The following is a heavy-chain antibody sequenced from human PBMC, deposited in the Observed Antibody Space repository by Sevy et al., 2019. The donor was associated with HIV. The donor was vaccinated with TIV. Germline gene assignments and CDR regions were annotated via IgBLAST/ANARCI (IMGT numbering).Heavy chain of an antibody. CDR1: GFTFSSYA. D-gene: IGHD3-9*01. CDR2: ISYDGSNK. Sequence: GGSLRLSCAASGFTFSSYAMHWVRQAPGKGLEWVAVISYDGSNKYYAHSVKGRFTISRDNSKNTLYLQMNSLRAEDTAVYYCARGRFDDILTNPFDYWGQGTLVTVSS. J-gene: IGHJ4*02. CDR3: ARGRFDDILTNPFDY. V-gene: IGHV3-30-3*01.